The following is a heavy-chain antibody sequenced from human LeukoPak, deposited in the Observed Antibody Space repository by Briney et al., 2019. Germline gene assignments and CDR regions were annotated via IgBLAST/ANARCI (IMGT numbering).Heavy chain of an antibody. CDR1: GGSFSGYY. CDR2: INHSGST. Sequence: TSETLSLTCAVYGGSFSGYYWSWIRQPPGKGLEWIGEINHSGSTNYNPSLKSRVTISVDTSKNQFSLKLSSVTAADTAVYYCARGNYYGSGSLDYWGQGTLVTVSS. CDR3: ARGNYYGSGSLDY. D-gene: IGHD3-10*01. V-gene: IGHV4-34*01. J-gene: IGHJ4*02.